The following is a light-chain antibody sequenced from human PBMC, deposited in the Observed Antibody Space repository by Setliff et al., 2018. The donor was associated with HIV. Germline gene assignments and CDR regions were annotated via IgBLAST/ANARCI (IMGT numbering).Light chain of an antibody. V-gene: IGLV3-21*04. CDR1: NIGSKS. J-gene: IGLJ1*01. CDR3: QVWDSSSDHPYV. CDR2: YDS. Sequence: SYELTQPPSVSVAPGQTARITCGGNNIGSKSVHWYQQKPCQAPVLVIYYDSDRPSGIPERFSGSNSGNTATLTISRVEAGDEADYYCQVWDSSSDHPYVFGTGTKVTVL.